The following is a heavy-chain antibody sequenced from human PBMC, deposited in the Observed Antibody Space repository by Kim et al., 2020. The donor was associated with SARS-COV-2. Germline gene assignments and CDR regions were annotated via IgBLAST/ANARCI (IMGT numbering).Heavy chain of an antibody. J-gene: IGHJ3*02. CDR1: GFTFSDSA. D-gene: IGHD1-1*01. CDR3: TRVPGTTLVFWYAFDI. Sequence: GGSLRLSCGASGFTFSDSAMHWVRRASGKGLEWVGRIRSKVNGYATAYSASVRGRITISRDDSTNTAYLQMNSLKTVDTVVYYCTRVPGTTLVFWYAFDIWAQGTMVAVSS. V-gene: IGHV3-73*01. CDR2: IRSKVNGYAT.